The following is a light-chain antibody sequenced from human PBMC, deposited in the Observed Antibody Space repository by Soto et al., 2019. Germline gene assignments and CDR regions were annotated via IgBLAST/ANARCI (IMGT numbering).Light chain of an antibody. CDR2: LGS. CDR1: QSLLFSNGYNY. Sequence: DIVMTQSPLSLPVTPGEPASISCRSSQSLLFSNGYNYLDWYLQKPGQSPQLLIYLGSDRASGVTDRFSGSGSCTDFTLKISRVEAEDVGVYYCMQSLQTPWTFGQGTKVDIK. V-gene: IGKV2-28*01. CDR3: MQSLQTPWT. J-gene: IGKJ1*01.